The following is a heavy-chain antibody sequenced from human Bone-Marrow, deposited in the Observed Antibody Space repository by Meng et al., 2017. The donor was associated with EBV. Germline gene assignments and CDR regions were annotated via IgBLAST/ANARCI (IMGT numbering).Heavy chain of an antibody. CDR3: ADRAPARYDFDY. CDR1: GCALCTDDDG. J-gene: IGHJ4*02. Sequence: QPCPTGVKHTQELPLPSSVVGCALCTDDDGGCSIRPPPRKALELLAIIYWDDANRYRSSLKSRLTITKNTSNNHVLLIMTMMDPVATASYYCADRAPARYDFDYWGQGTLVTVSS. CDR2: IYWDDAN. V-gene: IGHV2-5*02. D-gene: IGHD1-1*01.